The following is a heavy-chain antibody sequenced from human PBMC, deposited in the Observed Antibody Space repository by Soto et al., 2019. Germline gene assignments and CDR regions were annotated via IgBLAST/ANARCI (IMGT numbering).Heavy chain of an antibody. Sequence: QITLKESGPTLVKPTQTLTLTCTFSGFSLSTSGAGVGWIRQPPGKALEWLALIYWDDDKRYSPSLKSRLTITKDTSKNQVVLTMTNMDPVDTATYYCAHRDWNYVKLRHSPGFDYWGQGTLVTVSS. CDR1: GFSLSTSGAG. CDR2: IYWDDDK. V-gene: IGHV2-5*02. J-gene: IGHJ4*02. CDR3: AHRDWNYVKLRHSPGFDY. D-gene: IGHD1-7*01.